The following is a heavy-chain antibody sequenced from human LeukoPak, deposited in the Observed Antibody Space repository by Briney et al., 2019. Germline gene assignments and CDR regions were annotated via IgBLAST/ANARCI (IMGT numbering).Heavy chain of an antibody. CDR1: GFTFTSSA. Sequence: SVTVSCKASGFTFTSSAVQWVRQARGQRLEWIGWIVVGSGNTNYAQKFQERVTITRDMSTSTAYMELSSLRSEDTAVYYCAPVPYSSSWYFDYWGQGTLVTVSS. D-gene: IGHD6-13*01. CDR2: IVVGSGNT. J-gene: IGHJ4*02. V-gene: IGHV1-58*01. CDR3: APVPYSSSWYFDY.